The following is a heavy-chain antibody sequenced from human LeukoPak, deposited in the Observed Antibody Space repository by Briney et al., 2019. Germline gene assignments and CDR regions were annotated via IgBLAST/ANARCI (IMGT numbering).Heavy chain of an antibody. J-gene: IGHJ5*02. CDR2: IYHSGST. CDR1: GYSISSGYY. Sequence: SETLSLTCTVSGYSISSGYYWGWIRQPPGQGLEWIGSIYHSGSTYYNPSLKSRVTISVDTSKNQFSLKLSSVTAADTAVYYCAREAYYDFWSGRNWFDPWGQGTLVTVSS. V-gene: IGHV4-38-2*02. D-gene: IGHD3-3*01. CDR3: AREAYYDFWSGRNWFDP.